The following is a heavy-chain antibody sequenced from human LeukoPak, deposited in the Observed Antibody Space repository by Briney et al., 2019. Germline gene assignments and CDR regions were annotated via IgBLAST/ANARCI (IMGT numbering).Heavy chain of an antibody. CDR1: GGSISSHY. V-gene: IGHV4-59*11. CDR2: ISNSGST. D-gene: IGHD2-15*01. J-gene: IGHJ6*03. CDR3: GRDALVGYFSYYYMDV. Sequence: ASETLSLTCTVSGGSISSHYWTWIRQSPVKGLEWIGDISNSGSTSYNPSLKSRVTISIDTSKNQFSLKLSSVTAADTAVYYCGRDALVGYFSYYYMDVWGKGTTVTVSS.